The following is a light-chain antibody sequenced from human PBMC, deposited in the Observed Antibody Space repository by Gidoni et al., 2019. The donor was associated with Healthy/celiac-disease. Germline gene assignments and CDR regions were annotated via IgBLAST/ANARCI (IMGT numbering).Light chain of an antibody. Sequence: SYELTQPPSVSVSPGQTASITCSGDKLGDKYACWYQQKPGQSPVLVIYQDSKRPSGIPERFSGSNSGNTATLTISGTQAMDEADYYCQAWDSSTPQYVFGTGTKVTVL. CDR3: QAWDSSTPQYV. CDR2: QDS. CDR1: KLGDKY. V-gene: IGLV3-1*01. J-gene: IGLJ1*01.